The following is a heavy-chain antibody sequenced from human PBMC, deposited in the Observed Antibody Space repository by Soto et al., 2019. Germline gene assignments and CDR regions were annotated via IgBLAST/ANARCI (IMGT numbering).Heavy chain of an antibody. CDR1: GFSFHDYV. J-gene: IGHJ3*01. CDR2: ISYNSRVI. CDR3: VTPNSDSFSEGFNL. D-gene: IGHD1-26*01. V-gene: IGHV3-9*01. Sequence: EVKLVESGGGLVQPGRSLRLSCAASGFSFHDYVMHWVRQAPGKGLEWVSGISYNSRVIDYADSVKRRFTISRDNAENSLYLQMNSLTPEDTALYYCVTPNSDSFSEGFNLWGQGTMVTVSS.